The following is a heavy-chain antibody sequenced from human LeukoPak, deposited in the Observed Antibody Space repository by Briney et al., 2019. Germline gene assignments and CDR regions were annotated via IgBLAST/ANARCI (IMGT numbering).Heavy chain of an antibody. CDR3: ARHLGSAISPVGYCDY. D-gene: IGHD7-27*01. CDR2: IYPGDSDT. Sequence: GESLQISCKGSGSSFTSYWIGWVRQLPGKGLEWMGIIYPGDSDTRYSPSFQGQVTISADKSISTAYLQWSSLKASDTAMYYCARHLGSAISPVGYCDYWGQGTLVTVSS. CDR1: GSSFTSYW. J-gene: IGHJ4*02. V-gene: IGHV5-51*01.